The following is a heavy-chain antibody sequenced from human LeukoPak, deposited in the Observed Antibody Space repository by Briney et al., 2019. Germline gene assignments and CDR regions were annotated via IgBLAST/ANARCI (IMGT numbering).Heavy chain of an antibody. CDR3: AKGNYYGSGSQY. CDR1: GFTFSSYG. D-gene: IGHD3-10*01. Sequence: GRSLRLSCAASGFTFSSYGMHWVRQAPGKGLEWVAVISYDGSNKYYADSVKGRFTISKDNSKNTLYLQMNSLRAEDTAVYYCAKGNYYGSGSQYWGQGTLVTVSS. CDR2: ISYDGSNK. V-gene: IGHV3-30*18. J-gene: IGHJ4*02.